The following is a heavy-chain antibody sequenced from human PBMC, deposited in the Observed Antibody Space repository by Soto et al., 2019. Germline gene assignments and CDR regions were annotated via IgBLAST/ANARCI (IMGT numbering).Heavy chain of an antibody. CDR3: ARHAYDFWSGHPNPRYYYGMDV. CDR1: GYSFTSYW. J-gene: IGHJ6*02. D-gene: IGHD3-3*01. CDR2: IYPGDSNT. Sequence: GESLKISCKGSGYSFTSYWIGWVRQMPGKGLEWTGIIYPGDSNTRYSPSLQGQVTISVDKSISTAYLQWSSLKAMDTAMYYCARHAYDFWSGHPNPRYYYGMDVWGQGTTVTVSS. V-gene: IGHV5-51*01.